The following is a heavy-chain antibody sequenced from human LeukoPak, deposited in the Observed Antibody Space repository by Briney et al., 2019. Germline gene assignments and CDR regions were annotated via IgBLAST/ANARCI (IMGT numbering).Heavy chain of an antibody. V-gene: IGHV4-59*01. CDR1: GDSISSYH. J-gene: IGHJ5*02. D-gene: IGHD6-6*01. CDR3: ARAYGGDSSSPYNWLDP. CDR2: IYYSGST. Sequence: ASETLSLTCTVSGDSISSYHWRWLRQSPGKGLEWIAYIYYSGSTNYNTSLKSRVTISLDTSKNQFSLKLISVTAADTAVYYCARAYGGDSSSPYNWLDPWGQGTLVTVSS.